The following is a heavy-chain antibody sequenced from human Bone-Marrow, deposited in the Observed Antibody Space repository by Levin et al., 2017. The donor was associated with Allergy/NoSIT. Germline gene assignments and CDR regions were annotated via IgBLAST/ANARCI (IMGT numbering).Heavy chain of an antibody. CDR3: EKAIGSLFFYFED. CDR1: GYPLSGYW. J-gene: IGHJ4*01. Sequence: ASVKVSCKASGYPLSGYWLHWVRQAPGQGLEWMGWINFQRGDTQYAKKFEGRVTMTRDTSLTAVYLDLSGLRFDDTAVYYCEKAIGSLFFYFEDWGQGSLVTVAS. V-gene: IGHV1-2*02. CDR2: INFQRGDT. D-gene: IGHD2-21*01.